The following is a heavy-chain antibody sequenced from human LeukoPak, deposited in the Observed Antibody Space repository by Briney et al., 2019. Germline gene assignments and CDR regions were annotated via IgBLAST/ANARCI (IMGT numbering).Heavy chain of an antibody. J-gene: IGHJ4*02. CDR2: INAGDGNI. CDR1: GYTFTNYA. D-gene: IGHD5-12*01. Sequence: ASVKVSCKASGYTFTNYALHWVRQAPGQRLEWMGWINAGDGNIKYSQDFQGRVTITRDTSASTACMDLSSLRSEDVAVYYCARDVSVATYYFDYWGQGTLVTVSS. CDR3: ARDVSVATYYFDY. V-gene: IGHV1-3*03.